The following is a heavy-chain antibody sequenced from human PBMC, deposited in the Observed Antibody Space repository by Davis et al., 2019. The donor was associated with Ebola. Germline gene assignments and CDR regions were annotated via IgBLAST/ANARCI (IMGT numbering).Heavy chain of an antibody. D-gene: IGHD3-3*01. CDR1: GFTFSSYW. V-gene: IGHV3-74*01. CDR3: VKDYSSGYNFDY. CDR2: INNDGSGT. J-gene: IGHJ4*02. Sequence: HTGGSLRLSCVASGFTFSSYWMFWVRQAPGKGLVWVSRINNDGSGTSYADSVKGRFTISRDNAKNTLYLQMNSLRVEDTAVYYCVKDYSSGYNFDYWGQGTLVTVSS.